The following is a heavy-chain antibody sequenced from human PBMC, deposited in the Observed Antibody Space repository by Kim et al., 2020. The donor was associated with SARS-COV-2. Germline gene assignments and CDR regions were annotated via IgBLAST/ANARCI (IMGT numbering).Heavy chain of an antibody. Sequence: GGSLRLSCSASGFTFSSCAMTWVRQAPGKGLEWVARIGDSGSGTHYVDAVQGRFTVSRDNSRNTLYLQMNSLRPEDTAVYYCAKGQGDWSVFESWGQGTLVTVSS. CDR1: GFTFSSCA. D-gene: IGHD2-21*02. J-gene: IGHJ4*02. CDR2: IGDSGSGT. CDR3: AKGQGDWSVFES. V-gene: IGHV3-23*01.